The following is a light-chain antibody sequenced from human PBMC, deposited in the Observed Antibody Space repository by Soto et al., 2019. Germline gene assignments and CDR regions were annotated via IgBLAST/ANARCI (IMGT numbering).Light chain of an antibody. Sequence: DIQMTQSPSTLSASVGDRVTITCRASQSISSWLAWYQQKPGKAPKLLIYDASSLESGVPSRLSGSGSGTEFTLTIRSLQPDDSATYYCQQYNSYWTFGQGTKVDIK. V-gene: IGKV1-5*01. CDR3: QQYNSYWT. J-gene: IGKJ1*01. CDR2: DAS. CDR1: QSISSW.